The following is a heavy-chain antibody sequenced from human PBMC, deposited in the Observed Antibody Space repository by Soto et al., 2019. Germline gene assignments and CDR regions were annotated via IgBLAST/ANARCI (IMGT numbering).Heavy chain of an antibody. CDR1: GDSFATST. CDR3: ARAVGTGVFDY. CDR2: IIPLLDTP. Sequence: QVQLVQSGTEVKRPGSSVKVSCKASGDSFATSTFSWVRQTPGQGLEWMGTIIPLLDTPDYAQKFQGSVTITADESTSTVYMELNRLRSDAAAVYYCARAVGTGVFDYWGQGTLVTVSS. J-gene: IGHJ4*02. D-gene: IGHD1-1*01. V-gene: IGHV1-69*18.